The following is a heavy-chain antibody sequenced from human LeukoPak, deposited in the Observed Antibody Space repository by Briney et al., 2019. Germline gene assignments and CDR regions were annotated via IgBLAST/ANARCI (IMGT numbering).Heavy chain of an antibody. V-gene: IGHV4-39*01. CDR2: IYYSGST. CDR3: ARHVLDYDILTGYPDY. Sequence: SETLSLTCTVSGGSISSYYWSWIRQPPGKGLEWIGSIYYSGSTYYNPSLKSRVTISVDTSKNQFSLKLSSVTAADTAVYYCARHVLDYDILTGYPDYWGQGTLVTVSS. D-gene: IGHD3-9*01. CDR1: GGSISSYY. J-gene: IGHJ4*02.